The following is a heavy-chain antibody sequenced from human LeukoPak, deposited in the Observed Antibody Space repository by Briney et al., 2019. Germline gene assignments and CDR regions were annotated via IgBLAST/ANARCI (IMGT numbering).Heavy chain of an antibody. J-gene: IGHJ4*02. CDR1: GGSFSGYY. CDR3: ARGVGYSYGSDY. Sequence: SETLSLTCAVYGGSFSGYYWSWIRQPPGKGLEWIGEINHSGSTNYNPSLKSRVTISVDTSKNQFSLKLSSVAAADTAVYYCARGVGYSYGSDYWGQGTLVTVSS. V-gene: IGHV4-34*01. D-gene: IGHD5-18*01. CDR2: INHSGST.